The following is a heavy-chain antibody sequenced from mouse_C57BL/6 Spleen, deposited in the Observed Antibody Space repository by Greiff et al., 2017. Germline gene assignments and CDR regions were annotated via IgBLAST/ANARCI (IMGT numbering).Heavy chain of an antibody. CDR3: ARSYYYGSSHAWFAD. V-gene: IGHV1-9*01. Sequence: QVQLQQSGAELMKPGASVTLSCKATGYTFTGYWIEWVKQRPGHGLEWIGEILPGRGSTNYNEKFKGKATFTADTSSNTAYMQLSSLTTEDSAIYYCARSYYYGSSHAWFADWGQGTLVTVSA. CDR2: ILPGRGST. J-gene: IGHJ3*01. D-gene: IGHD1-1*01. CDR1: GYTFTGYW.